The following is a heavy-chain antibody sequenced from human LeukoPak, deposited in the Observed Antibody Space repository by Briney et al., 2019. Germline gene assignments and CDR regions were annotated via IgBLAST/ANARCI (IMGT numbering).Heavy chain of an antibody. CDR3: ARLNYYGSGSYPFDY. J-gene: IGHJ4*02. V-gene: IGHV4-39*07. Sequence: PSETLSLTRTVSGGSISSSSYYWGWIRQPPGKGLEWIGSIYYSGSTYYNPSLKSRVTISVDTSKNQFSLKLSSVTAADTAVYYCARLNYYGSGSYPFDYWGQGTLVTVSS. D-gene: IGHD3-10*01. CDR2: IYYSGST. CDR1: GGSISSSSYY.